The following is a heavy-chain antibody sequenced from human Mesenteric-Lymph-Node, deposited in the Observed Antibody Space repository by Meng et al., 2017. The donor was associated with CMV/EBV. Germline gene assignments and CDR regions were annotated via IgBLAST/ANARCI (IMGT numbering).Heavy chain of an antibody. CDR3: ARDYYYDSSGDAFDI. D-gene: IGHD3-22*01. CDR1: GFTFSTYA. CDR2: ISSDGSNE. J-gene: IGHJ3*02. V-gene: IGHV3-30*04. Sequence: GGSLRLSCAASGFTFSTYAMTWVRQAAGRGLEWVAVISSDGSNEDDADSVKGRFTISRDNSKNTLYLQMNSLRAEDTAVYYCARDYYYDSSGDAFDIWGQGTMVTVSS.